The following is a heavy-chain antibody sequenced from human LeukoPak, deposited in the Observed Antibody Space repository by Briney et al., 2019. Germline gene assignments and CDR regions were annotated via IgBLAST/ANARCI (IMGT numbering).Heavy chain of an antibody. J-gene: IGHJ5*02. CDR3: ARGVIIRGRLDP. D-gene: IGHD3-16*02. CDR2: IKEDGSEK. Sequence: GGSLRLSCAAPGFIFRNYWMSWVRQAPGKGLEWVANIKEDGSEKYYVESVKGRFTISRDNAKNSLYLQMSSLRAEDTAVYYCARGVIIRGRLDPWGQGTLVTVSS. V-gene: IGHV3-7*01. CDR1: GFIFRNYW.